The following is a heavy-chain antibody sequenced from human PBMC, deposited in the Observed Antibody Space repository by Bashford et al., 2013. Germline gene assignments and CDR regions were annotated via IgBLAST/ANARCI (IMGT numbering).Heavy chain of an antibody. V-gene: IGHV3-9*01. CDR3: ARDITMVRGVINDAFDI. J-gene: IGHJ3*02. D-gene: IGHD3-10*01. CDR2: ISWNSGSI. CDR1: GFTFDDYA. Sequence: SLRLSCAASGFTFDDYAMHWVRQAPGKGLEWFSGISWNSGSIGYADSVKGRFTISRDNAKNSLYLQMHSPRAEDTAVYYCARDITMVRGVINDAFDIWGQGTMVTVSS.